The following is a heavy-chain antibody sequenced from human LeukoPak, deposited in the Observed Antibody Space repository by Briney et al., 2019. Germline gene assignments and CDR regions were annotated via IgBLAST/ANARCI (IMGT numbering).Heavy chain of an antibody. CDR2: ISGSGGST. V-gene: IGHV3-23*01. J-gene: IGHJ3*02. D-gene: IGHD6-13*01. CDR3: AKDRSIAAGDDAFDI. CDR1: GFTFSSYA. Sequence: PGGSLRLSCAASGFTFSSYARSWVRQAPGKGLEWVSAISGSGGSTYYADSVKGRFTIARDNSKNTLYLQMNSLRAEDTAVYSCAKDRSIAAGDDAFDIWGQGTMVTVSS.